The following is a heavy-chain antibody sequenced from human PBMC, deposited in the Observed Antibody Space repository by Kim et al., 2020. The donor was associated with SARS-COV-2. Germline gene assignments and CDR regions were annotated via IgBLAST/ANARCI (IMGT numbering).Heavy chain of an antibody. Sequence: SQTLSLTCAISGDSVSTNSVAWNWIRQSPSRGLEWLGRTYYRSKWYNDYALSVKSRITINPDTSKNQFSLQLNSVSPEDTAVYYCARRGFYSSGWYDFDYWGQGTLVTVSS. J-gene: IGHJ4*02. CDR1: GDSVSTNSVA. D-gene: IGHD6-19*01. CDR3: ARRGFYSSGWYDFDY. V-gene: IGHV6-1*01. CDR2: TYYRSKWYN.